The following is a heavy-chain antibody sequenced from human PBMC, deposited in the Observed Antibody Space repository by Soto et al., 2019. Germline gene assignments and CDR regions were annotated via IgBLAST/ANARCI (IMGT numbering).Heavy chain of an antibody. D-gene: IGHD4-17*01. V-gene: IGHV3-15*01. CDR2: IKSKTDGGTT. Sequence: GGSLRLSCAASGFTFTYAWMSWVRQAPGKGPEWVGRIKSKTDGGTTDYAAPVKGRFTISRDDSKNTLYLQMNSLKIEDTAVYYCTHAYGDYRYHFDYWGPGILVTVSS. J-gene: IGHJ4*02. CDR1: GFTFTYAW. CDR3: THAYGDYRYHFDY.